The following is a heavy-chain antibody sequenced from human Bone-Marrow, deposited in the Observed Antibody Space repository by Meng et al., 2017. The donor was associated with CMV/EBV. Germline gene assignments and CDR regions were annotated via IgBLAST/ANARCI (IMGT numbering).Heavy chain of an antibody. Sequence: SCKASGYTFTSYDINWVRQATGQGLEWISYISSSGSMKYYADSVKGRFIISRDNAKNSLFLQMNSLIAEDTAIYYCARDGVGYGAYWYFDYWGEGTLVTVSS. D-gene: IGHD5-12*01. CDR3: ARDGVGYGAYWYFDY. CDR1: GYTFTSYD. CDR2: ISSSGSMK. J-gene: IGHJ4*02. V-gene: IGHV3-48*03.